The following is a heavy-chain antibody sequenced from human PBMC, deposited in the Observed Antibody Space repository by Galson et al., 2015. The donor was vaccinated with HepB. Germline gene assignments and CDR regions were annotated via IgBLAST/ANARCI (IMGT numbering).Heavy chain of an antibody. CDR1: GFSFATYS. Sequence: SLRLSCAASGFSFATYSMNWFRLAPGKGLEWISYISSSSTSIYYADSVKGRFTVSRDNAKNSLYLQMDGLRDEDTAVYYCARNGGRGRSGDYWGQGTLVTVSS. V-gene: IGHV3-48*02. CDR2: ISSSSTSI. D-gene: IGHD3-16*01. J-gene: IGHJ4*02. CDR3: ARNGGRGRSGDY.